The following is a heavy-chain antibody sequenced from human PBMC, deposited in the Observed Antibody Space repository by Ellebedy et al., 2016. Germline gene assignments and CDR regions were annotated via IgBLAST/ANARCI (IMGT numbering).Heavy chain of an antibody. D-gene: IGHD2-21*02. J-gene: IGHJ6*02. CDR3: AKAQWYCGGDCWAPYYYYGMDV. CDR1: GFTFSSYA. V-gene: IGHV3-23*01. CDR2: ITGSGGSS. Sequence: GESLKISXAASGFTFSSYAMSWVRQAPGKGLEWVSTITGSGGSSYYGDSVKGRFTISRDTSKNTLYLQMNSLRAEDTAVYYCAKAQWYCGGDCWAPYYYYGMDVWGQGTTVTVSS.